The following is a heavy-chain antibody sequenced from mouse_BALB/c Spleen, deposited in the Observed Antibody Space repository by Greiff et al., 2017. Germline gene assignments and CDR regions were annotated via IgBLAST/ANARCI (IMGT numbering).Heavy chain of an antibody. J-gene: IGHJ3*01. V-gene: IGHV5-17*02. CDR1: GFTFSSFG. CDR3: ARETARATHAWFAY. Sequence: EVMLVESGGGLVQPGGSRKLSCAASGFTFSSFGMHWVRQAPEKGLEWVAYISSGSSTIYYADTVKGRFTISRDNPKNTLFLQMTSLRSEDTAMYYCARETARATHAWFAYWGQGTLVTVSA. CDR2: ISSGSSTI. D-gene: IGHD3-2*01.